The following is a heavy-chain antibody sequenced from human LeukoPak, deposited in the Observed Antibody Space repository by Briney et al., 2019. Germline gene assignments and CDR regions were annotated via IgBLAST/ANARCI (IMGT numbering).Heavy chain of an antibody. CDR2: IYPNGAI. J-gene: IGHJ4*02. CDR1: GASISTYF. V-gene: IGHV4-4*07. Sequence: SQTPSLTCTVSGASISTYFWTWIRQPAGKGLEWIGRIYPNGAINYNPSLKSRVTMSVDTSKNQFSLKLISVTAADTAVYYCAREYGDQGTRNFDYWGQGGLVTVSS. CDR3: AREYGDQGTRNFDY. D-gene: IGHD4-17*01.